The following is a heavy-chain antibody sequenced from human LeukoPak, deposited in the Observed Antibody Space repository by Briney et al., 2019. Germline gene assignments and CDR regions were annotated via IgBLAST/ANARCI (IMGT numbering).Heavy chain of an antibody. D-gene: IGHD3-10*01. CDR1: GGSISNYY. V-gene: IGHV4-59*08. J-gene: IGHJ4*02. CDR3: ARHDNSGTYALDY. Sequence: SETLSLTCTVSGGSISNYYWSWIPQPPGKGLEWIAYIYYTGTTNYNTSLTSRVTISVNTSKNQFSLKLNSVTAADTSVYYCARHDNSGTYALDYWGQGTLVTVSS. CDR2: IYYTGTT.